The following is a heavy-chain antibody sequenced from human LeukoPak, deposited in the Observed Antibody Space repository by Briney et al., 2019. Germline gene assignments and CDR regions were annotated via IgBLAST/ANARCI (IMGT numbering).Heavy chain of an antibody. Sequence: GASVKVSCKASGYTFTNYGISWVRQAPGQGLEWMGWISIYNGNTDYAQKLRGRVTMTTDTSTSTAYMELRSLRSDDTAVYYCARITYDFWSGYYMPDDPWGPGTLVTVSS. CDR3: ARITYDFWSGYYMPDDP. J-gene: IGHJ5*02. V-gene: IGHV1-18*01. D-gene: IGHD3-3*01. CDR2: ISIYNGNT. CDR1: GYTFTNYG.